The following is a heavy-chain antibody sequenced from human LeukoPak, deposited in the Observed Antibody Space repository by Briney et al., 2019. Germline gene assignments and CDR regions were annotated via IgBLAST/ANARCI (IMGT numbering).Heavy chain of an antibody. CDR3: ARSPLYGDYGDDAFDI. CDR1: GDSVSSNSAA. D-gene: IGHD4-17*01. Sequence: SQTLSLTCAISGDSVSSNSAAWNWIRQSPSRGLEWLGRTYYRSKWYNDYAVSVKSRITINPDTSKNQFSLQLNSVTPEDTAVYYCARSPLYGDYGDDAFDIWGQGTMVTVSS. V-gene: IGHV6-1*01. CDR2: TYYRSKWYN. J-gene: IGHJ3*02.